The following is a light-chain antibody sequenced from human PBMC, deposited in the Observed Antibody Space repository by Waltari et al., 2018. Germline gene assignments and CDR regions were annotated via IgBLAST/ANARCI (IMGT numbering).Light chain of an antibody. J-gene: IGLJ2*01. V-gene: IGLV5-45*03. Sequence: QAVLTQPSSLSASPGASASLTCTLRSGINVGAYRIYWYQQKPGSPPQYLLRYKSDSDKGLGSGVPSRFSGSKYAADNAGILLISGLQSDDEADYYCMIFHGNAWVFGGGTKLTVL. CDR1: SGINVGAYR. CDR2: YKSDSDK. CDR3: MIFHGNAWV.